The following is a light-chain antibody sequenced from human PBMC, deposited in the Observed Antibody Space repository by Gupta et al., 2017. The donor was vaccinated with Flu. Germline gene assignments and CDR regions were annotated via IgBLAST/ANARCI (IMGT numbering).Light chain of an antibody. CDR3: QQYTSYSRT. CDR1: QSISSW. Sequence: DIQMTQSPSTLSASVGDRVTITCRASQSISSWLAWYQQKPGKAPKVLIYKASNLKSGVPSRFSGSGSGTEFTLTISSLQPDDFATYYCQQYTSYSRTFGPGTKVDIK. CDR2: KAS. V-gene: IGKV1-5*03. J-gene: IGKJ3*01.